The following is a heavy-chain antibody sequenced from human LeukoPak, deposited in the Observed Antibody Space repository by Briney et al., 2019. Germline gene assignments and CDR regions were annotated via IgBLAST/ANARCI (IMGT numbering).Heavy chain of an antibody. J-gene: IGHJ4*02. Sequence: SETLSLTCAVSGASISSSNWWTWIRQPPGQGLEWVGDIYPSGSTYYNPSLKSRVTISVDTSKNQFSLKLSSVTAADTAVYYCARQNGGSYLPFDYWGQGTLVTVSS. CDR2: IYPSGST. CDR3: ARQNGGSYLPFDY. CDR1: GASISSSNW. V-gene: IGHV4-4*02. D-gene: IGHD1-26*01.